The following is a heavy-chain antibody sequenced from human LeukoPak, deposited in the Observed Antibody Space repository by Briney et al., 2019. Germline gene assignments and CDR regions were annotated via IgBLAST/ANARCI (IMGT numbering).Heavy chain of an antibody. Sequence: GSLRLSCAASGFTFSSYAMHWVRQAPGKGLEWVAVISYDGSNKYYADSVKGRFTISRDNSKNTLYLQMNSLRAEDTAVYYCAKVSAGTSIYWGQEPWSPSPQ. CDR3: AKVSAGTSIY. CDR2: ISYDGSNK. CDR1: GFTFSSYA. V-gene: IGHV3-30-3*01. J-gene: IGHJ4*01. D-gene: IGHD6-19*01.